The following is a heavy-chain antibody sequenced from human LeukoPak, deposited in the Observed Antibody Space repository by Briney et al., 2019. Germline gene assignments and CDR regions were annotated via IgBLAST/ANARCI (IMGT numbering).Heavy chain of an antibody. J-gene: IGHJ3*02. CDR1: GFTSSNYS. CDR2: ISSSSSYI. Sequence: GGSLRLSGAASGFTSSNYSMNWVRQAPGKGLEWVSSISSSSSYIHYADSLKGRFTISRDNAKNSLYLQMNSLRAEDTAVYYCARALNGFDIWGPGTLVTVSS. CDR3: ARALNGFDI. V-gene: IGHV3-21*04.